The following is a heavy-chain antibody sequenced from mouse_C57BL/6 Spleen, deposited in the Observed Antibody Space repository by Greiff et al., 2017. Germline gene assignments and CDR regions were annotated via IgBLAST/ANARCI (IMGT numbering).Heavy chain of an antibody. CDR3: AKSSYYYGSSYDYFDY. Sequence: VQLQQPGAELVRPGSSVKLSCKASGYTFTSYWMDWVKQRPGQGLEWIGNIYPSDSETNYNQKFKDKATLTVDKSSSTAYMQLSSLTSEDSAVYYCAKSSYYYGSSYDYFDYWGQGTTLTVSS. CDR2: IYPSDSET. J-gene: IGHJ2*01. D-gene: IGHD1-1*01. CDR1: GYTFTSYW. V-gene: IGHV1-61*01.